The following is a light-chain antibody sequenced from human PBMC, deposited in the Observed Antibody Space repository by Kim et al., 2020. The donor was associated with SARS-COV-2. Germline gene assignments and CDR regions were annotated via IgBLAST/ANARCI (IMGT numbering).Light chain of an antibody. CDR3: HQYNDWPPGDT. V-gene: IGKV3-15*01. Sequence: EIVMTQSPATLSVSPGERVILSCRASQSVSNNLAWYQHKPGQPPRLVIHGASTRATGIPDRFSGSGSGTDFTLTVGGLQSEDFAVYYCHQYNDWPPGDTFGQGTKLEI. J-gene: IGKJ2*01. CDR2: GAS. CDR1: QSVSNN.